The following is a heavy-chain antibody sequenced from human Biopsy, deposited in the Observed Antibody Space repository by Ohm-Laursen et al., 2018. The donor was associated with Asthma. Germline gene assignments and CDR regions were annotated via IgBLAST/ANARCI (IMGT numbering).Heavy chain of an antibody. Sequence: SLRLSCTASGFSFSEFVMHWVRQAPGKGLEWVAVISYDGSTKYYADSVKGRFTISRDNSKNTLYLQMSSLRGEDTAVYYCAKGRYKWNDGYYGLDVWGQGTTVTVSS. CDR1: GFSFSEFV. D-gene: IGHD1-20*01. CDR2: ISYDGSTK. J-gene: IGHJ6*02. V-gene: IGHV3-30*18. CDR3: AKGRYKWNDGYYGLDV.